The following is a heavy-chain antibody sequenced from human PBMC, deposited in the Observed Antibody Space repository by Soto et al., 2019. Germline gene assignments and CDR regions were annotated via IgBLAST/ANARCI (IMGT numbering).Heavy chain of an antibody. CDR2: IHYSRGT. CDR1: GSFLSATSYY. V-gene: IGHV4-39*01. Sequence: GSFLSATSYYRAWIRQPPGRGLEWIGSIHYSRGTYYNPSLKSRVAISVDTSKNHFSLNLSSVTAADTAVYYCAGCEMDLPSTSCYLASWGQGTLVTVSS. CDR3: AGCEMDLPSTSCYLAS. D-gene: IGHD2-2*01. J-gene: IGHJ5*02.